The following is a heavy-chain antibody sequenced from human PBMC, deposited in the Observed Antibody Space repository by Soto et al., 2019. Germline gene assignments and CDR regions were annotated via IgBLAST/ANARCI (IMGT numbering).Heavy chain of an antibody. Sequence: GVSLRLSCAASGFIFSSYWMHWVRQVPGKGPVWVARINSDGRNTKYADSVKGRFTISRDNAKNTLYLQMNSLRAEDTAVYYCARDFMPRGRDSDWLDTCGQGTVVTVSS. J-gene: IGHJ5*02. CDR2: INSDGRNT. CDR1: GFIFSSYW. D-gene: IGHD3-10*01. V-gene: IGHV3-74*03. CDR3: ARDFMPRGRDSDWLDT.